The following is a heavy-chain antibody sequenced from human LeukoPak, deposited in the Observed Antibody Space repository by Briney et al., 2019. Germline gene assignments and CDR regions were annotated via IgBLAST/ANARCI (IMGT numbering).Heavy chain of an antibody. CDR3: VRAVPAAILGAFDI. CDR2: ISSGGSPI. CDR1: GFTFSDYY. V-gene: IGHV3-11*04. D-gene: IGHD2-2*02. Sequence: GGSLRLSCAASGFTFSDYYMSWIRQAPGKGLEWVSYISSGGSPIYYADSVKGRSTISRDNAKNSLYLQMNSLSAEDTAVYYCVRAVPAAILGAFDIWGQGTMVTVSS. J-gene: IGHJ3*02.